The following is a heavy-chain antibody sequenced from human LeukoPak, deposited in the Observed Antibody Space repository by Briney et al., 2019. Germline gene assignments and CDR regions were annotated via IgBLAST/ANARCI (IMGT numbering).Heavy chain of an antibody. V-gene: IGHV1-69*02. CDR3: ARGSSSWYYWYFDL. CDR2: IIPILGIA. Sequence: GASVKVSCKASGGTFSSYTISWVRQAPGQGLEWMGRIIPILGIANYAQKFQGRVTITADKSTSTAYMELSSLRSEDTAVYYCARGSSSWYYWYFDLWGRGTLVTVSS. CDR1: GGTFSSYT. D-gene: IGHD6-13*01. J-gene: IGHJ2*01.